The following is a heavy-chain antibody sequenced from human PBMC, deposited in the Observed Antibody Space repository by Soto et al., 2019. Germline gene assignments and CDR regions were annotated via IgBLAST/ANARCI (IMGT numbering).Heavy chain of an antibody. V-gene: IGHV3-30*18. CDR1: GFTFSNYD. CDR3: AKVVWEYTLTLNHFEY. D-gene: IGHD3-16*01. CDR2: ISFDGSNK. J-gene: IGHJ4*02. Sequence: GGSLRLSCAASGFTFSNYDIHWVRQAPGKGLEWVAVISFDGSNKYYADSVKGRFTISRDNSKNTLYLQMNSLRAEDTAIYYCAKVVWEYTLTLNHFEYWGQGALVTVSS.